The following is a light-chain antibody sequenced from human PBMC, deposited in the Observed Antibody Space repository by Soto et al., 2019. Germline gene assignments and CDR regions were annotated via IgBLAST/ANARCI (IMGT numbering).Light chain of an antibody. CDR2: GTS. Sequence: EIVLTQSPATLSLYPGERATLSCRASQSVSSYLAWYQQKPGQAPRLLIFGTSTRATGVPARFSGSGSGTEFTLTISSLEPEDFAVYYCQQLTDWPPQWTFGQGTKVDIK. CDR1: QSVSSY. V-gene: IGKV3-11*01. CDR3: QQLTDWPPQWT. J-gene: IGKJ1*01.